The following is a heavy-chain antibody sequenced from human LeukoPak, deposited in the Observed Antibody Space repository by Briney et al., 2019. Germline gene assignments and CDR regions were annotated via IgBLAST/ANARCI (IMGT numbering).Heavy chain of an antibody. J-gene: IGHJ3*02. CDR2: IYYSGST. D-gene: IGHD3-22*01. CDR1: GGSISSYY. CDR3: ARDRYYDSSGDAFDI. Sequence: PSETLSLTCTVSGGSISSYYWSWIRQPPGKGLEWSGYIYYSGSTNYNPSLKSRVTISVDTSKNQFSLKLSSVTAAATAVYYCARDRYYDSSGDAFDIWGQGTMVTVSS. V-gene: IGHV4-59*01.